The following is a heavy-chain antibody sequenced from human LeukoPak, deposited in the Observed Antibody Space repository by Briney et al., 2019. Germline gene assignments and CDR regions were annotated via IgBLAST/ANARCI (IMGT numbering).Heavy chain of an antibody. V-gene: IGHV4-39*01. CDR2: IYYSGST. Sequence: PSETLSLTCTVSGGSISNRSYYWGWIRQPPGKGLEWIGNIYYSGSTDYNPSLKSQVTISVDTSKNQFSLKLSSVTAADTAVYYCALGYTTGWYYFDLWGRGTLVTVSS. D-gene: IGHD6-19*01. CDR1: GGSISNRSYY. CDR3: ALGYTTGWYYFDL. J-gene: IGHJ2*01.